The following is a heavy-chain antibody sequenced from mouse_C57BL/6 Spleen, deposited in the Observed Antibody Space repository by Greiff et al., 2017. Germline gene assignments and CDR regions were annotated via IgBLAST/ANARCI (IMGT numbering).Heavy chain of an antibody. CDR2: ISSGGSYT. J-gene: IGHJ1*03. V-gene: IGHV5-6*01. D-gene: IGHD1-1*01. Sequence: EVQLVESGGDLVKPGGSLKLSCAASGFPFSSYGMSWVRQTPDKRLEWVATISSGGSYTYYPDSVKGRFTISRDNAKNTLYLQMSSLKSEDTAMYYCARHGYYGSSHWYFDVWGTGTTVTVSS. CDR1: GFPFSSYG. CDR3: ARHGYYGSSHWYFDV.